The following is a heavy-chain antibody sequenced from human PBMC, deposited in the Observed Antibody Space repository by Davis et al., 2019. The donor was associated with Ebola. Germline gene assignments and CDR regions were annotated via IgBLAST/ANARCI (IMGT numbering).Heavy chain of an antibody. CDR3: ARDGNNEYYFDY. J-gene: IGHJ4*02. CDR2: IKQDGSEK. Sequence: GGSLRLSCAASGFTFSNAWMSWVRQAPGKGLEWVANIKQDGSEKYYVDSVKGRFTISRDNAKNSLYLQMNSLRAEDTAVYYCARDGNNEYYFDYWGRGTLVTVSS. V-gene: IGHV3-7*01. CDR1: GFTFSNAW. D-gene: IGHD5-24*01.